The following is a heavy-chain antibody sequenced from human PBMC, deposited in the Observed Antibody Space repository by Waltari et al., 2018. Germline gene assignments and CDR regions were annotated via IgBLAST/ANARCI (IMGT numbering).Heavy chain of an antibody. CDR3: ARENYYDPPYGMDV. J-gene: IGHJ6*02. Sequence: EVQLVESGGGLVQPGGSLRLSCAASGFTVSSNYMSWVRQAPGKGLEWVSVIYSGCSTYYADSVKGRFTISRDKSKNTLYLQMNSLRAEDTAVYYCARENYYDPPYGMDVWGQGTTVTVSS. D-gene: IGHD3-16*01. V-gene: IGHV3-66*02. CDR1: GFTVSSNY. CDR2: IYSGCST.